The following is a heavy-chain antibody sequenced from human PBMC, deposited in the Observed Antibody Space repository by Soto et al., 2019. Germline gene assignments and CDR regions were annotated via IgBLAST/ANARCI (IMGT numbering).Heavy chain of an antibody. CDR1: GGSITSSGYY. D-gene: IGHD1-1*01. CDR2: TSNSGST. CDR3: ARGGGSTTVDY. Sequence: QVQLQESGPGLVKPSQTLSLTCTVSGGSITSSGYYWSWIRQHPGEGLEWIGFTSNSGSTSYNPSLKRRVTISVDTSSNQFSLNLKSVTAADTAVYYCARGGGSTTVDYWGQGTLVPVSP. J-gene: IGHJ4*02. V-gene: IGHV4-31*03.